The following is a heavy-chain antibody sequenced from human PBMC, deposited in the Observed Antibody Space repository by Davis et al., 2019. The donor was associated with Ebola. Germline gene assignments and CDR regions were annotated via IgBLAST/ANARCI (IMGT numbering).Heavy chain of an antibody. Sequence: PGGSLRLSCAASGFTFSSYAMSWVRQAPGKGLEWVSAISGSGGSTYYADSVKGRFTISRDNAKNSLYLQMNSLRDEDTAVYYCARWSILGQWGQGTLVTVSS. CDR1: GFTFSSYA. D-gene: IGHD3-3*01. CDR3: ARWSILGQ. CDR2: ISGSGGST. J-gene: IGHJ4*02. V-gene: IGHV3-23*01.